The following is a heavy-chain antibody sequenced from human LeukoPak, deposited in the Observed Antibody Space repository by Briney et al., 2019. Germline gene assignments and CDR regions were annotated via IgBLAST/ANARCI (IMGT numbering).Heavy chain of an antibody. J-gene: IGHJ4*02. CDR2: ISSSSSYI. CDR3: ARDTGVVVPAALFDY. D-gene: IGHD2-2*01. CDR1: GFTFSSYS. Sequence: PGGSLRLSCAASGFTFSSYSMNWVRQAPGKGLEWVSSISSSSSYIYYADSVKGRFTISRDNAKNSLYLQMNSLRAEDTAVHYCARDTGVVVPAALFDYWGQGTLVTVSS. V-gene: IGHV3-21*01.